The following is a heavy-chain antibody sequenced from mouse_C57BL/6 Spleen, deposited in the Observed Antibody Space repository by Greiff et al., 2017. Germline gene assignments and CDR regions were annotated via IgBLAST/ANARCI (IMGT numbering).Heavy chain of an antibody. CDR3: ARGGYGGGYGY. CDR2: IYPGDGDT. D-gene: IGHD1-1*01. J-gene: IGHJ2*01. V-gene: IGHV1-80*01. Sequence: VQLVESGAELVKPGASVKISCKASGYAFSSYWMNWVKQRPGKGLEWIGQIYPGDGDTNYNGKFKGKATLTADKSSSTAYMQLSSLTSEDSAVYFCARGGYGGGYGYWGKGTTLTVST. CDR1: GYAFSSYW.